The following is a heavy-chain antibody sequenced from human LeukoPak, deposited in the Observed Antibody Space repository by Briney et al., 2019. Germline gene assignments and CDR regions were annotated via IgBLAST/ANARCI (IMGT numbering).Heavy chain of an antibody. D-gene: IGHD4-23*01. V-gene: IGHV1-24*01. J-gene: IGHJ4*02. CDR2: FDPGDGET. CDR1: GYTLTELS. CDR3: ATVREDGGKALFDY. Sequence: ASVKVSCKVSGYTLTELSMHWVRQAPGKGLEWMGGFDPGDGETIYAQKFQGRVTMTEDTSTDTAYMELSSLRSEDTAVYYCATVREDGGKALFDYWGQGTLVTVSS.